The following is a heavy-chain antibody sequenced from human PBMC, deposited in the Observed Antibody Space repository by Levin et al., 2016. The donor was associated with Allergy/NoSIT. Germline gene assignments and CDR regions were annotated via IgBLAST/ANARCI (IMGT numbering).Heavy chain of an antibody. CDR2: ISGSGGST. V-gene: IGHV3-23*01. J-gene: IGHJ4*02. CDR1: GFTFSSYA. D-gene: IGHD3-3*01. Sequence: GESLKISCAASGFTFSSYAMSWVRQAPGKGLEWVSAISGSGGSTYYADSVKGRFTISRDNSKNTLYLQMNSLRAEDTAVYYCAKGLRFLEWLLSGAIDYWGQGTLVTVSS. CDR3: AKGLRFLEWLLSGAIDY.